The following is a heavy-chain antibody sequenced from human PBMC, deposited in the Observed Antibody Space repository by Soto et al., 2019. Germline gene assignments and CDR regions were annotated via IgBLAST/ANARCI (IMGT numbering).Heavy chain of an antibody. Sequence: GGPLRLSCTPSGFTFGDYSMSWFRQAPGKGLEWVGFIRYKAYGGTTEYAASVKGRFTISRDDSKSIAYLQMNSLKTEDTAVYYCASRNGPGEADAFDIWGQGTMVTVSS. V-gene: IGHV3-49*03. CDR1: GFTFGDYS. J-gene: IGHJ3*02. CDR3: ASRNGPGEADAFDI. CDR2: IRYKAYGGTT. D-gene: IGHD3-10*01.